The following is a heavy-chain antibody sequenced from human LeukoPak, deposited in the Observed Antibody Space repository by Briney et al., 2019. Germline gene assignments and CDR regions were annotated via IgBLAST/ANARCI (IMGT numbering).Heavy chain of an antibody. Sequence: SGGSLTLSCAASGLTFSAHTMNWVRLAPGKGLEWVSYIGSTSITIYYAQSVEGRFTISRDNGKNSLYLQMSSLTVEDTAVYYCARGPLYDITGSYGLWGQGTLVTVSS. D-gene: IGHD3-22*01. CDR3: ARGPLYDITGSYGL. J-gene: IGHJ4*02. CDR2: IGSTSITI. CDR1: GLTFSAHT. V-gene: IGHV3-48*01.